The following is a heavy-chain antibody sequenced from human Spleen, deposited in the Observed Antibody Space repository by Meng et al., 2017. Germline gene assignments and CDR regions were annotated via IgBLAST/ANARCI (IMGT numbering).Heavy chain of an antibody. CDR3: ASTKYYYDSSGYYSYYFDY. V-gene: IGHV1-69*05. D-gene: IGHD3-22*01. J-gene: IGHJ4*02. CDR2: INGVFGTT. CDR1: GGISSNYV. Sequence: SVKVSCKAPGGISSNYVIGWVRQAPGQGLEWMGGINGVFGTTNYAQKFQGRVTITTDESTSTVYMELSSLRSEDTAVYYCASTKYYYDSSGYYSYYFDYWGQGTLVTVSS.